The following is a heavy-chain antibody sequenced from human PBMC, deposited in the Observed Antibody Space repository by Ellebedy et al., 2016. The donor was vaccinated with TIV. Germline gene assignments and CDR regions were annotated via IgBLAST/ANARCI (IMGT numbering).Heavy chain of an antibody. J-gene: IGHJ2*01. D-gene: IGHD4-17*01. CDR1: GFTVSNNC. CDR2: ICGGGRT. V-gene: IGHV3-53*04. CDR3: AKIRGEYGDSLWAL. Sequence: GGSLRLSCAASGFTVSNNCMSWVRQAPGKGLEWVSVICGGGRTSYADSVKGRFTISRQTSSNTLYLQMNSLRPEDTAVYYCAKIRGEYGDSLWALWGRGTLVTVSS.